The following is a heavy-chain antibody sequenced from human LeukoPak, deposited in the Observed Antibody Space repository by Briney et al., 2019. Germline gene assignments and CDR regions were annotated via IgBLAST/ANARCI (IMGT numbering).Heavy chain of an antibody. CDR1: GGTFSSYA. D-gene: IGHD6-6*01. J-gene: IGHJ5*02. V-gene: IGHV1-69*10. CDR3: ARDPVEYSSSSGWFDH. CDR2: IIPILGIA. Sequence: EAAVSVSCKASGGTFSSYAISWGRQAPGQGVEWMGRIIPILGIANYAQKFQGRVTITADKSTSTAYMELSSLRSEDTAVYYCARDPVEYSSSSGWFDHWGQGTLVTVSS.